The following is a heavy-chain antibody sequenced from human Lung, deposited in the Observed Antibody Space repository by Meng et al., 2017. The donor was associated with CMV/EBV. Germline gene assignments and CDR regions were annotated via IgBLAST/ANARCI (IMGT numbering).Heavy chain of an antibody. D-gene: IGHD4-23*01. CDR1: GDIVSSNSAA. V-gene: IGHV6-1*01. Sequence: QLQHSGPGLVKPSQTLSLTCAITGDIVSSNSAAWHWIRQSPSRGLEWLGRTYYRSKWYHEYAVPVKSRITISPDTPKNQFSLQLNSMTPEDTAVYYCARGINGGCGDWGQGTLVTVSS. J-gene: IGHJ4*02. CDR3: ARGINGGCGD. CDR2: TYYRSKWYH.